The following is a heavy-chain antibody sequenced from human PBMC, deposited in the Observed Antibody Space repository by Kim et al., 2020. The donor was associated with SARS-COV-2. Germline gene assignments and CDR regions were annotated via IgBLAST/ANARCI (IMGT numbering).Heavy chain of an antibody. J-gene: IGHJ6*02. CDR3: ARDQTTWDYYYGMDV. D-gene: IGHD4-4*01. CDR2: IWYDGSNK. V-gene: IGHV3-33*01. CDR1: GFTFSSYG. Sequence: GGSLRLSCAASGFTFSSYGMHWVRQAPGKGLEWVAVIWYDGSNKYYADSVKGRFTISRDNSKNTRYLQMNSLRAEDTAVYYCARDQTTWDYYYGMDVWGQGTTVTVSS.